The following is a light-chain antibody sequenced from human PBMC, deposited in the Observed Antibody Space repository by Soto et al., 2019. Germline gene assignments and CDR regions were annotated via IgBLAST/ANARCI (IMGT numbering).Light chain of an antibody. J-gene: IGKJ3*01. CDR1: QSVDSSY. CDR2: RAS. V-gene: IGKV3-20*01. Sequence: VVLTQSPGTLSLSPGEGVTLSCRASQSVDSSYIAWYQHQLGQAPRLLIDRASYRSTGIPDRFSGGGSGTDFTLTISRLEPEDSAVYDCQHFGHSPLLAFGTGPKVQIK. CDR3: QHFGHSPLLA.